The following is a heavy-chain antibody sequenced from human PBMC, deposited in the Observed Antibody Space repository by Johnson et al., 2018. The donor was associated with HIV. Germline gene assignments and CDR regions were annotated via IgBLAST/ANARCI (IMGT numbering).Heavy chain of an antibody. CDR3: ATTNWGTAFDI. CDR2: IYSGGST. J-gene: IGHJ3*02. V-gene: IGHV3-53*01. CDR1: GFTVSSNY. Sequence: VQLVESGGGVVQPGGSLRLSCAASGFTVSSNYMSWVRQAPGKGLEWVSVIYSGGSTYYADSVKGRFTISRDNSKNTLYLQMNSLRAEDTAVYYCATTNWGTAFDIWGQGTMVTVSS. D-gene: IGHD7-27*01.